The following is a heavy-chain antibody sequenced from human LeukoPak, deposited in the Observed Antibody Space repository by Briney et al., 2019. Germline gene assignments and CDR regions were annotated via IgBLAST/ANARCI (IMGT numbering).Heavy chain of an antibody. CDR1: GGSIRNYY. Sequence: PSETLSLTCTVSGGSIRNYYWSWIRQPPGKGLEWLGYTNYSGRTNYNPSLKSRVTISVDTSMTQFSLRLTSVTAADTAIYYCARHVFSYGEPFDYWGQGTLITVSS. D-gene: IGHD3-16*01. CDR2: TNYSGRT. CDR3: ARHVFSYGEPFDY. V-gene: IGHV4-59*08. J-gene: IGHJ4*02.